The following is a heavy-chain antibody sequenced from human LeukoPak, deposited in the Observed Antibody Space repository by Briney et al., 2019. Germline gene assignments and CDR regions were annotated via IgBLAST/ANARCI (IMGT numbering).Heavy chain of an antibody. CDR1: GFSFSNFA. Sequence: GGSLLLSCAASGFSFSNFAIHCVRPAPGKGLEWLAVISHDGGTKHYASSVKGRFTFSRDNSSNSLSLQMNSLGAEDTAVYYCARARGRWHLLPLDFWGQGTLVTVSS. CDR2: ISHDGGTK. D-gene: IGHD1-26*01. J-gene: IGHJ4*02. V-gene: IGHV3-30*04. CDR3: ARARGRWHLLPLDF.